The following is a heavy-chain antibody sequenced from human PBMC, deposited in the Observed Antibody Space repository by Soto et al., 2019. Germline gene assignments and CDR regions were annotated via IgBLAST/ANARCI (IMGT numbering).Heavy chain of an antibody. CDR1: GYTFTSYG. Sequence: ASVKVSCKASGYTFTSYGISWVRQAPGQGLEWMGWISAYNGNTNYAQKLQGRVTMTTDTSTSTAYMELRSLRSDDTAVYYCARVEKGGYCSSTSCPDYYYGMDVWGQGTTVTVSS. CDR2: ISAYNGNT. D-gene: IGHD2-2*01. V-gene: IGHV1-18*01. J-gene: IGHJ6*02. CDR3: ARVEKGGYCSSTSCPDYYYGMDV.